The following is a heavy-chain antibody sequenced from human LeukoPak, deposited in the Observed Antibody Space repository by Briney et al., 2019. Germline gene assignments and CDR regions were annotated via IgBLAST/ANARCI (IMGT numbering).Heavy chain of an antibody. Sequence: SETLSLTCTVSGGPISSYYWSWIRQPPGKGLEWIGYIYYSGSTNYNPSLKSRVTISVDTSKNQFSLKLSSVTAADTAVYYCARFPSYYDYVWGSYRKYYGMDVWGQGTTVTVSS. J-gene: IGHJ6*02. CDR2: IYYSGST. CDR1: GGPISSYY. D-gene: IGHD3-16*02. CDR3: ARFPSYYDYVWGSYRKYYGMDV. V-gene: IGHV4-59*08.